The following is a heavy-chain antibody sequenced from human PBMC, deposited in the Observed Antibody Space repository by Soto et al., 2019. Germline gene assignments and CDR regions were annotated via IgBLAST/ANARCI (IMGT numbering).Heavy chain of an antibody. J-gene: IGHJ3*02. CDR1: GYNFAFYW. D-gene: IGHD1-1*01. V-gene: IGHV5-51*01. Sequence: GEALKISCKGSGYNFAFYWIGWVRQIPGKGLGLVGMSYPGDSDTRYSPSFQSQITISVDKSISTAYLQWSSLKASASAMYYCARGWKVAADAFDIWGQGTMVTVSS. CDR2: SYPGDSDT. CDR3: ARGWKVAADAFDI.